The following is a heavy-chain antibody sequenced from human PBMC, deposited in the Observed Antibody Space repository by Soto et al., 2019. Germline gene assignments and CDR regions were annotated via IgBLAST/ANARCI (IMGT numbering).Heavy chain of an antibody. CDR1: GGSISSGGYY. D-gene: IGHD3-10*01. CDR3: ARKYVDTMVRGDPYGMDV. CDR2: IYYSGST. Sequence: SETLSLTCTVSGGSISSGGYYWSWIRQHPGKGLEWIGYIYYSGSTYYNPSLKSRVTISVDTSKNQFSLKLSSVTAADTAVYYCARKYVDTMVRGDPYGMDVWGQGTTVTVS. J-gene: IGHJ6*02. V-gene: IGHV4-31*03.